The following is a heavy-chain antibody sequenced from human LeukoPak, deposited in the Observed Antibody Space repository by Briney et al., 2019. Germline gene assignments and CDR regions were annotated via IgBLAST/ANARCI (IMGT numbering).Heavy chain of an antibody. CDR1: EFTFNYYG. CDR2: IRYDGSYK. Sequence: PGGSLRLSCAASEFTFNYYGMQWVRQAPGKGLEWVAFIRYDGSYKHYADSVEGRFTISRDNAKNSLYLQMNSLRAEDTAVYYCARVGAYYYDSSGYPSAFDIWGQGTMVTVSS. V-gene: IGHV3-30*02. J-gene: IGHJ3*02. CDR3: ARVGAYYYDSSGYPSAFDI. D-gene: IGHD3-22*01.